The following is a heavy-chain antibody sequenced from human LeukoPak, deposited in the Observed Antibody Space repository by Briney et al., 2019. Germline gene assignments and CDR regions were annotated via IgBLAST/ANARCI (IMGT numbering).Heavy chain of an antibody. J-gene: IGHJ2*01. V-gene: IGHV3-74*01. CDR1: GFTFSSYW. Sequence: GGSLRLSCAASGFTFSSYWMHWVRQPPGKGLVWVSCINSHGSTTSYADSVKGRFTISRDNAKNTVYLQLNSLRAEDTAVYYCAREEHYRRYFALWGRGTLVTVSS. CDR3: AREEHYRRYFAL. CDR2: INSHGSTT. D-gene: IGHD3-16*02.